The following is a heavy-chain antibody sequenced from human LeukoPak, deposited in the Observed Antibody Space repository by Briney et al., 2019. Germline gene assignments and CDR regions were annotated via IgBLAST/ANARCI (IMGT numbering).Heavy chain of an antibody. CDR1: GGSISGHY. CDR2: IHYSGDT. V-gene: IGHV4-59*11. J-gene: IGHJ5*02. Sequence: SETLSLTCTVSGGSISGHYWNWIRQPPGKGLERIGYIHYSGDTNYNRSLKSRVAISVDTSKNQFSLKLSSVTAADTAVYYCASLQSPDSSSNDWFDPWGQGTLVTVSS. D-gene: IGHD6-6*01. CDR3: ASLQSPDSSSNDWFDP.